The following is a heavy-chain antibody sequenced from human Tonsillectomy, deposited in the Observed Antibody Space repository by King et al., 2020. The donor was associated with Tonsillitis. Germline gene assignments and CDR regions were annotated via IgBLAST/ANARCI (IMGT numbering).Heavy chain of an antibody. J-gene: IGHJ5*02. CDR3: AREISLVRGVIRSYFDP. Sequence: QVQLQESGPGLVKPSETLSLTCTVSGGSISNSRYYWGWIRQPPGKGLEWIGNIYYSWSTYYKPSLKSRLTISVDPSKNQFSLKLSSVTAADTAVYYCAREISLVRGVIRSYFDPWGQGTLVTVSS. CDR2: IYYSWST. CDR1: GGSISNSRYY. D-gene: IGHD3-10*01. V-gene: IGHV4-39*02.